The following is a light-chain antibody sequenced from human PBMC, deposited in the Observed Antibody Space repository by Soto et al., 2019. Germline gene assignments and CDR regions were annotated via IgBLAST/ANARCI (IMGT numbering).Light chain of an antibody. V-gene: IGLV1-44*01. CDR1: SSNIGSNT. CDR2: SIY. Sequence: QLVLTQPPSASGTPGQRVTISCSGSSSNIGSNTVNWYQQLPGTAPKLLIYSIYQRPSGVPDRFSGSKSGTSASLAISGLQSEDEADYYCAAWDDSLNGYVFGTGTKLTVL. J-gene: IGLJ1*01. CDR3: AAWDDSLNGYV.